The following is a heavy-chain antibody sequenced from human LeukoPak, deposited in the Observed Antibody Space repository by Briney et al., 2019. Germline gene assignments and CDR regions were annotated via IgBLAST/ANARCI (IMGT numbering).Heavy chain of an antibody. CDR1: GGSISSYY. D-gene: IGHD3-22*01. J-gene: IGHJ2*01. V-gene: IGHV4-59*12. CDR3: ARTTYYYDSSGYYYDWYFDL. CDR2: IYYSGST. Sequence: SETLSLTCTVSGGSISSYYWSWIRQPPGKGLEWIGYIYYSGSTNYNPSLKSRVTISLDTSKNQFSLKLSSVTTADTAVYYCARTTYYYDSSGYYYDWYFDLWGRGTLVTVSS.